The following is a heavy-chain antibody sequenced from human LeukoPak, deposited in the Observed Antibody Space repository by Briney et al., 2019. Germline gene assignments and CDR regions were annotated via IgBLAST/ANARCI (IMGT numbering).Heavy chain of an antibody. V-gene: IGHV1-69*01. Sequence: SVKASCKASGGTFSSYAISLVRQAPGQGLEGMGGIIPIFCTANYAQKFQGSVTIAADESTSTAYMELSSLRSEDTAVYYCARDRTVAAAGFDYWGQGTLVTVSS. D-gene: IGHD6-13*01. J-gene: IGHJ4*02. CDR2: IIPIFCTA. CDR1: GGTFSSYA. CDR3: ARDRTVAAAGFDY.